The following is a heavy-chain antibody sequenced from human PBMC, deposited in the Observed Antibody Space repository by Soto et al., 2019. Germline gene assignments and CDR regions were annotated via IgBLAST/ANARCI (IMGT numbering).Heavy chain of an antibody. V-gene: IGHV3-30*18. J-gene: IGHJ6*02. CDR1: GFTFRSYV. CDR2: ISYDGSNK. Sequence: GGSMRLSCAACGFTFRSYVMHWVRQAPGKGLEWVAVISYDGSNKYYADSVKGRFTISRDNSKNTLYLQMNSLRAEDTAVYYCAKVIVGGYDRDYYYYGMDVWGQGTTVTVSS. CDR3: AKVIVGGYDRDYYYYGMDV. D-gene: IGHD3-16*01.